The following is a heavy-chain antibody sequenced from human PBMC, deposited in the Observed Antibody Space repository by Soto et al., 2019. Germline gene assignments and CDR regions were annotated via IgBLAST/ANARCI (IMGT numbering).Heavy chain of an antibody. J-gene: IGHJ4*01. Sequence: GGSLRLSCAASGFTFSSYWMSWVRQAPGKGLEWVANIKQDGSEKYYVDSVKGRFTISRDNAKNSLYLQMNSLRAEDTAVYYCARGYYDSSGSPFDYWGHGTLVTVSS. CDR2: IKQDGSEK. CDR1: GFTFSSYW. CDR3: ARGYYDSSGSPFDY. V-gene: IGHV3-7*04. D-gene: IGHD3-22*01.